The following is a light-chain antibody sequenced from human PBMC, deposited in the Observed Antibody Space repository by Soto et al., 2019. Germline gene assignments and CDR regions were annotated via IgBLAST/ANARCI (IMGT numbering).Light chain of an antibody. Sequence: QAVVAQPPSASGTPGQRVTISCSGSNSNIGRNDDTWYQQVPGTAPQCLIYSNDQRPSGVPDRISGSRSGTSASLAISGLQSGDEAEYYCAAWDDTLRARVFGGGTKLTVL. CDR3: AAWDDTLRARV. V-gene: IGLV1-44*01. CDR2: SND. CDR1: NSNIGRND. J-gene: IGLJ2*01.